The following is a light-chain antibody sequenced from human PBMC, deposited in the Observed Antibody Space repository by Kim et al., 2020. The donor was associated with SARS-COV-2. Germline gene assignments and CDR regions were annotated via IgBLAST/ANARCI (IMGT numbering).Light chain of an antibody. Sequence: ESVGDRVTITCRASQTITNYLNWYQQKPGKAPKILIYAASSLQSGVPSRFSGSGSGTDFSLTISSLQPEDFATYYCQQSYSTPQYTFGQGTKLEI. CDR2: AAS. V-gene: IGKV1-39*01. J-gene: IGKJ2*01. CDR3: QQSYSTPQYT. CDR1: QTITNY.